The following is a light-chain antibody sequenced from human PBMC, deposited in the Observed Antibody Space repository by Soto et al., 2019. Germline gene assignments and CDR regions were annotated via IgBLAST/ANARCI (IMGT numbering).Light chain of an antibody. CDR2: EVS. CDR3: SSYTSSSTYV. CDR1: SSDVGGYNY. V-gene: IGLV2-14*01. J-gene: IGLJ1*01. Sequence: QSALTQPASVSGSPGQSITISCTGTSSDVGGYNYVSWYQQHPGKAPKLMIYEVSNRPSGISNRFSGSKSGNTASLTISGLQAEYEADYYCSSYTSSSTYVFGIGTKLTVL.